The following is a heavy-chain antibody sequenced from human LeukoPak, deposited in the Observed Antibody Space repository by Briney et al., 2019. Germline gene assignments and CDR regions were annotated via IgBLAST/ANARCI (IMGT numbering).Heavy chain of an antibody. CDR3: ARGSTQYYDFWSGYYLTGGYGPYYYYYYGMDV. V-gene: IGHV1-8*01. Sequence: ASVKVSCKASGYTFTSYDFNWVRQATGQGLEWMGWMNPNSGNTGYAQKFQGRVTMTRNTSISTAYMELSSLRSEDTAVYYCARGSTQYYDFWSGYYLTGGYGPYYYYYYGMDVWGQGTTVTVSS. CDR2: MNPNSGNT. D-gene: IGHD3-3*01. CDR1: GYTFTSYD. J-gene: IGHJ6*02.